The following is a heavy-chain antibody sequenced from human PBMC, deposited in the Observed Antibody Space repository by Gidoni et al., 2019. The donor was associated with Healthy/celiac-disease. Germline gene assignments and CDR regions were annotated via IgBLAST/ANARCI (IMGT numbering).Heavy chain of an antibody. Sequence: QVQLVESGGGVVQPGRSLRLSCAASGFTFSSYGMHWVRQAPGKGLEWVAVIWYDGSNKYYADSVKGRFTISRDNSKNTLYLQMNSLRAEDTAVYYCARDLGGATFVYSYYGMDVWGQGTTVTVSS. CDR3: ARDLGGATFVYSYYGMDV. J-gene: IGHJ6*02. D-gene: IGHD1-26*01. V-gene: IGHV3-33*01. CDR1: GFTFSSYG. CDR2: IWYDGSNK.